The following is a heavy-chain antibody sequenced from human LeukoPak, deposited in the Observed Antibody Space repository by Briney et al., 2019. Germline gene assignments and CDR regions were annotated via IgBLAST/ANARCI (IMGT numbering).Heavy chain of an antibody. D-gene: IGHD2-2*02. CDR1: GYSISNGFY. CDR2: VYHTGST. V-gene: IGHV4-38-2*02. CDR3: ARDELGYCSSTSCYIGNWFDP. Sequence: SETLSLTCTVSGYSISNGFYWAWIRQPPGKGLEWIGSVYHTGSTYSNPSLKSRVTISVDTSKNQFSLSLTSVTAADTAVYYCARDELGYCSSTSCYIGNWFDPWGQGTLVTVSS. J-gene: IGHJ5*02.